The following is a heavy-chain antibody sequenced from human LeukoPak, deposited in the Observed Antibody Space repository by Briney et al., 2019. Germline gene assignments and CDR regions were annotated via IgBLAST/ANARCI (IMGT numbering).Heavy chain of an antibody. CDR2: IYYSGST. V-gene: IGHV4-39*01. J-gene: IGHJ4*02. CDR1: GGSISSSSYY. D-gene: IGHD3-22*01. CDR3: ARHENYYDSPFDY. Sequence: PSETLSLTCTVSGGSISSSSYYWGWIRQPPGKGLEWIGSIYYSGSTYYNPSLKNRVTISVDTSKNQFSLKLSSVTAADTAVYYCARHENYYDSPFDYWGQGTLVTVSS.